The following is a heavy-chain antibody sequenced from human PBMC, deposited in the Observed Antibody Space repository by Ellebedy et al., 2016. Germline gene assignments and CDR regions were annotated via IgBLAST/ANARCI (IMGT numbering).Heavy chain of an antibody. CDR1: GYDFANVF. V-gene: IGHV5-51*01. Sequence: GESLKISCKASGYDFANVFIAWVRQMPGKGLEWMGIVFPADSRVTYSPSFQGQVTISADKSITTAYLQWSRLKASDTAMYYCAGRGLVGGWYGSWGQGTLVTVSS. CDR2: VFPADSRV. D-gene: IGHD3/OR15-3a*01. CDR3: AGRGLVGGWYGS. J-gene: IGHJ5*01.